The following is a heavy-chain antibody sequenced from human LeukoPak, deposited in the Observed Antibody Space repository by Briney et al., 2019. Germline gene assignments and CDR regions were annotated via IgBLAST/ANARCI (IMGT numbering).Heavy chain of an antibody. D-gene: IGHD3-3*01. V-gene: IGHV3-53*01. CDR1: GFTVTSNY. Sequence: GGSLRLSCAASGFTVTSNYMSWVRQAPGKGLEWVSVIYSGENTDYADSVKGRFTVSRDNSKNTVYLQMNRLGVEDTAVYYCARGSRWSGYYLGYWGQGIVVTVSS. J-gene: IGHJ4*02. CDR3: ARGSRWSGYYLGY. CDR2: IYSGENT.